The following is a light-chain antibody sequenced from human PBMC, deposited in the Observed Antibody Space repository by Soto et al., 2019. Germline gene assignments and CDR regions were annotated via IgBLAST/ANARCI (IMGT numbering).Light chain of an antibody. J-gene: IGKJ1*01. CDR1: QDISSS. Sequence: IQLTQSPSSLSASLGDRVTIACRASQDISSSLAWYQQKPGKAPKLLIYAASTLQSGVPSRFSGRGSGTEFTLTISSLQADDYATFYCQQYHTDWTFGQGTKVDI. CDR3: QQYHTDWT. CDR2: AAS. V-gene: IGKV1-9*01.